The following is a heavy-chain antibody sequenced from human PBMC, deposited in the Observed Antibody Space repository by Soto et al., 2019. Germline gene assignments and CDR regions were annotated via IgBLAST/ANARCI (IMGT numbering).Heavy chain of an antibody. CDR2: IYYSGST. J-gene: IGHJ5*02. Sequence: LSLTCTVSGGSISSGGYYWSWIRQHPGKGLEWIGYIYYSGSTYYNPSLKSRVTISVDTSKNQFSLKLSSVTAADTAVYYCARDGIVGSWTGGWFDPWGQGTLVTVSS. CDR3: ARDGIVGSWTGGWFDP. D-gene: IGHD1-26*01. V-gene: IGHV4-31*03. CDR1: GGSISSGGYY.